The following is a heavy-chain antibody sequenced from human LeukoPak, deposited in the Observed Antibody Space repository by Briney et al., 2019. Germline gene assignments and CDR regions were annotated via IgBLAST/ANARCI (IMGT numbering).Heavy chain of an antibody. J-gene: IGHJ4*02. CDR1: GYNYATSG. CDR3: ARDSGSYWNYFDY. D-gene: IGHD1-26*01. V-gene: IGHV1-18*01. CDR2: ISVQNGNI. Sequence: GASVKVSCKTSGYNYATSGISWVRQAPGQGLEWMGWISVQNGNIKYAQKFQGRVSLATDTSTTSAYMELRSLTAEDTALYYCARDSGSYWNYFDYWGQGTLVTVSS.